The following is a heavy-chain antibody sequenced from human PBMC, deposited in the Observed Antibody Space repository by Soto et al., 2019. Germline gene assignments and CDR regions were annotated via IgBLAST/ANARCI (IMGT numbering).Heavy chain of an antibody. CDR2: IYYSGST. CDR1: GGSISSYY. D-gene: IGHD3-22*01. J-gene: IGHJ3*02. Sequence: PSETLSLTCTVSGGSISSYYWSWIRQPPGKGLEWIGYIYYSGSTNYNPSLKSRVTISVDTSKNQFSLKLSSVTAADTAVYYCARVTAPPDSSGYYSRAFDIWGQGTMVT. CDR3: ARVTAPPDSSGYYSRAFDI. V-gene: IGHV4-59*08.